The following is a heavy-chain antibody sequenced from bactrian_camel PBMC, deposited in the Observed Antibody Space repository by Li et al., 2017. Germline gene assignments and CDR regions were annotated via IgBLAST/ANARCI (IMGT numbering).Heavy chain of an antibody. Sequence: HVQLVESGGGSVQAGGSLTLSCTVSGGIKRHNCLAWFRESPGKAREGVASIDFDGNASYADFVKGRFTISRDNTKNTLALQINSLKPEDTAMYYCAAERTPHCKAAFQGLGLILAFTYGGQGTQVTVS. CDR2: IDFDGNA. J-gene: IGHJ4*01. CDR3: AAERTPHCKAAFQGLGLILAFTY. CDR1: GGIKRHNC. V-gene: IGHV3S53*01. D-gene: IGHD1*01.